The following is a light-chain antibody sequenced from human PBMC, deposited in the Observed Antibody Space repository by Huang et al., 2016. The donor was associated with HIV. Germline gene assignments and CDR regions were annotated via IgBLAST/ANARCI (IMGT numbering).Light chain of an antibody. Sequence: IVLTQSPGTLSLSPGERATLFCRASQSVSASHLAWYQQRPGQSPRLLIYDASSRATGIPDRFSGGGSGTDFTLTITRLEPEDFAVYYCQQYGTSTGLTFGGGTKVEI. CDR3: QQYGTSTGLT. J-gene: IGKJ4*01. V-gene: IGKV3-20*01. CDR1: QSVSASH. CDR2: DAS.